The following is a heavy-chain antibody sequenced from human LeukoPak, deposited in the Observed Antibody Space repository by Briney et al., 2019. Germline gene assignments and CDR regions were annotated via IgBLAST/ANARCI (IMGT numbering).Heavy chain of an antibody. CDR3: GRDPKLGIRGYTYGYIDF. J-gene: IGHJ4*02. Sequence: ASVTVSCKASGYTFTSYAMNWVRQAPGQGLEWMGWINTNTGNPTYAQGFFTGRYVFSLDTSVNTAYLQITGLKADDTAVYYCGRDPKLGIRGYTYGYIDFWGQGTLVTVAS. D-gene: IGHD5-18*01. V-gene: IGHV7-4-1*02. CDR1: GYTFTSYA. CDR2: INTNTGNP.